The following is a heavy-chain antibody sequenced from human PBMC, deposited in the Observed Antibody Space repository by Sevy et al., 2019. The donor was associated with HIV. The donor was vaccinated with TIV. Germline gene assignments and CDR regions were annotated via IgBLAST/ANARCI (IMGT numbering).Heavy chain of an antibody. Sequence: SETLSLTCTVSGGSINSRTSYWGWIRQPPGKGLEWIGIIYYSGVTYYNPSLKSRVTISVATSKNQFSLKLSSVTAADTAVYYCARLDATRPKGYYFDYWGQGTLVTVSS. CDR1: GGSINSRTSY. J-gene: IGHJ4*02. CDR2: IYYSGVT. D-gene: IGHD1-1*01. V-gene: IGHV4-39*01. CDR3: ARLDATRPKGYYFDY.